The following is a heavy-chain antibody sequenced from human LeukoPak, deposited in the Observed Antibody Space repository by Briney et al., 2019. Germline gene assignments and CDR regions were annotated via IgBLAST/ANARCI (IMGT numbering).Heavy chain of an antibody. D-gene: IGHD1-7*01. J-gene: IGHJ3*02. V-gene: IGHV3-30-3*01. Sequence: TGGSLRLSCAASGFTVSSNYMHWVRQAPGKGLEWVAVISYDGSNKYYADSVKGRFTISRDNSKNTLYLQMNSLRAEDTAVYYCARGGIEGSRGNNWNYDAAFDIWGQGTMVTVSS. CDR2: ISYDGSNK. CDR1: GFTVSSNY. CDR3: ARGGIEGSRGNNWNYDAAFDI.